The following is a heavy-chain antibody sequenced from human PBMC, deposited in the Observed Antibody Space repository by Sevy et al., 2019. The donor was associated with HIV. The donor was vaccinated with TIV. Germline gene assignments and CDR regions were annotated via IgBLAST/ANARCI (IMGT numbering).Heavy chain of an antibody. Sequence: GGSLRLSCAASGFTFSSYSMNWVRQAPGKGLEWVSYISSSSSTIYYAYSVKGRFTISRDNAKNSLYLQRNSLRAEETAVYYCARRSGYSSSWSYFDYWGQGTLVTVSS. D-gene: IGHD6-13*01. V-gene: IGHV3-48*01. CDR1: GFTFSSYS. CDR3: ARRSGYSSSWSYFDY. J-gene: IGHJ4*02. CDR2: ISSSSSTI.